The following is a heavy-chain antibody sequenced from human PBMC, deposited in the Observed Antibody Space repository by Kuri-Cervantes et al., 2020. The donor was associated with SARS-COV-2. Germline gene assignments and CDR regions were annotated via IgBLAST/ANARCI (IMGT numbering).Heavy chain of an antibody. V-gene: IGHV1-18*01. Sequence: ASVKVSCKASGYTFTSYGISWVRQAPGQGLEWLAIFSASNGKTHYAQKFQGRVTLTTDTSTRTAYMELRSLRSDDTAVYYCAKEYGLGNYSPWFDSWGQGTLVTVSS. CDR2: FSASNGKT. D-gene: IGHD3-10*01. J-gene: IGHJ5*01. CDR3: AKEYGLGNYSPWFDS. CDR1: GYTFTSYG.